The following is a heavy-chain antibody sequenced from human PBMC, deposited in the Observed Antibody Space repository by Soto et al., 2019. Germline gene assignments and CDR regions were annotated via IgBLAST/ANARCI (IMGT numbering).Heavy chain of an antibody. J-gene: IGHJ4*02. CDR1: GFTFTSSA. Sequence: ASVKVSCKASGFTFTSSAMQWVRQARGQRLEWIGWIVVGSGNTNYAQKFQERVTITRDKSTSTAYMELSSLRSEDTAVYYCARDIENSYGDYVDYWGQGTLVTVSS. CDR2: IVVGSGNT. V-gene: IGHV1-58*02. D-gene: IGHD4-17*01. CDR3: ARDIENSYGDYVDY.